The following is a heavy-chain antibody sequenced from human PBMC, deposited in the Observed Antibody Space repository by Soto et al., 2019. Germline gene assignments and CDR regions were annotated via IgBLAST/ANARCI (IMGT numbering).Heavy chain of an antibody. V-gene: IGHV4-4*07. D-gene: IGHD3-22*01. CDR3: AREGGYFDSSGSGVYHYHGVDV. Sequence: PSDTLSQTYSHSGGLISNSFRSWIRTPAGGGLDWIGRIYTTGSTNYNPSLKSRVTMSLDTSRNQFSLKLSSVTAADTAVYYCAREGGYFDSSGSGVYHYHGVDVWGQGTTVS. J-gene: IGHJ6*02. CDR1: GGLISNSF. CDR2: IYTTGST.